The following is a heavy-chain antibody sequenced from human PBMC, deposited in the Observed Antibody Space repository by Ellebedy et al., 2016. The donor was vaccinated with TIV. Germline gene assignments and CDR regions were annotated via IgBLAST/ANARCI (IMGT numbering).Heavy chain of an antibody. CDR3: ARDGYYGSGSYYSQSNYYGMDV. D-gene: IGHD3-10*01. J-gene: IGHJ6*02. Sequence: SETLSLTXTVSGGSISSDYWSWIRQPAGKGLEWIGRIYTSGSTDSNPSLKSRVTISVDTSKNQFSLKLSSVTAADTAVYYCARDGYYGSGSYYSQSNYYGMDVWGQGTTVTVSS. CDR2: IYTSGST. V-gene: IGHV4-4*07. CDR1: GGSISSDY.